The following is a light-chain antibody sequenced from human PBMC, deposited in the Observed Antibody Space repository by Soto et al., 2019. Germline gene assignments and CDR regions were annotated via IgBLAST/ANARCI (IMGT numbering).Light chain of an antibody. V-gene: IGKV3-20*01. J-gene: IGKJ5*01. CDR2: DAS. CDR1: QSLDSSY. Sequence: DILLTQSPGTLSLSPGEIATLSCRSSQSLDSSYLAWYQQKPGQAPRLLIYDASSRATGIPDRFSGSGSGTDFTLTISRLEPEDSAVYYCQQYGSSPPITFGQGTRLEIK. CDR3: QQYGSSPPIT.